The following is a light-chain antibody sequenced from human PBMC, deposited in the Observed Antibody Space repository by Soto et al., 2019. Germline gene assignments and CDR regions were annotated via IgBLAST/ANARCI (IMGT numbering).Light chain of an antibody. CDR2: RND. CDR3: AAWDDSLKGYV. CDR1: SSNIGTTT. Sequence: QAVVTQAPSASGTPGQRVTISCSGSSSNIGTTTVSWFQQLPGTAPKLLIYRNDQRPSGVPDRFSGSRSDTSGSLAISGLQSEDEADYYCAAWDDSLKGYVFGTGTKVTVL. J-gene: IGLJ1*01. V-gene: IGLV1-44*01.